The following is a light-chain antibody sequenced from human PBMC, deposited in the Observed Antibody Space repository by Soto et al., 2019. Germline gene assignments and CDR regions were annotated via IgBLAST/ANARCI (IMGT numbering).Light chain of an antibody. CDR1: SSDVGGYNF. J-gene: IGLJ1*01. CDR2: DVS. CDR3: CSYAGSHTWV. V-gene: IGLV2-11*01. Sequence: QSVLTQPRSVSGSPGQSVTISCTGTSSDVGGYNFVSWHQQHPGKAPKLMIYDVSKRPSGVPDRFSGSKSGNTASLTISGLQAEDEADYYCCSYAGSHTWVFGTGTKLTVL.